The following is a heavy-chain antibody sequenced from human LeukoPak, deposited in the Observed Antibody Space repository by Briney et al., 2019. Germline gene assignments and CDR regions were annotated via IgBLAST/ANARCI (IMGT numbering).Heavy chain of an antibody. CDR3: AKCYYGSGSYWDAFDI. D-gene: IGHD3-10*01. J-gene: IGHJ3*02. CDR1: GFTFSSYG. V-gene: IGHV3-30*18. Sequence: GGSLRLSCAASGFTFSSYGLHWVRQAPAKGLEWVAVISYDGSDKFYADSVKGRFAVSRDNSKNTLYLQMNSLRAEDTAVYYCAKCYYGSGSYWDAFDIWGQGKMVTVSS. CDR2: ISYDGSDK.